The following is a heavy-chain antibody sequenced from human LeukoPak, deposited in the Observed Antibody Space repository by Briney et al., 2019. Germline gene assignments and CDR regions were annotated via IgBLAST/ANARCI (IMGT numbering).Heavy chain of an antibody. V-gene: IGHV4-4*07. CDR1: GGSISSYY. J-gene: IGHJ6*02. CDR3: GRVQTLNYYYGMDV. D-gene: IGHD4-11*01. Sequence: SETLSLTCTVSGGSISSYYWSWVRQPAGKGLEWTGRIYTSGSTNYNPSLKSRVTMSVDTSKNQFSLKLSSVTAADTAVYYCGRVQTLNYYYGMDVWGQGTTVTVSS. CDR2: IYTSGST.